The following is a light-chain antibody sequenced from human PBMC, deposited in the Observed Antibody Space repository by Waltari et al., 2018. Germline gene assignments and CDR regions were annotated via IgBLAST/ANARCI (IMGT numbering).Light chain of an antibody. CDR2: DAS. V-gene: IGKV1-12*01. CDR1: QGISSR. CDR3: QQVNSFPRT. Sequence: DIQMTQSPSSVSASVGDEVTLTCRASQGISSRLAWYQQKPGKAPKLLIYDASSLHSGVPSRFSGSGSGADFTLTIRSLQPEDFATYYCQQVNSFPRTFGQGTKVEVK. J-gene: IGKJ1*01.